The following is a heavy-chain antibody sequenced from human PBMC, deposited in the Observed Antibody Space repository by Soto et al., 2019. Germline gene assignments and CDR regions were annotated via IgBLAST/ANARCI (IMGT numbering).Heavy chain of an antibody. J-gene: IGHJ6*02. CDR2: ISNDGSNK. V-gene: IGHV3-30*18. Sequence: LRLSCAASGFTFNNYGMNWVRQAPGKGLEWVAIISNDGSNKYYIESVRGRFTISRDNSKNMLFLQMNSLRVEDTAVYFCTKDGRFDSDGSLYYYYYGIDVWGQGTTVTVSS. D-gene: IGHD2-15*01. CDR3: TKDGRFDSDGSLYYYYYGIDV. CDR1: GFTFNNYG.